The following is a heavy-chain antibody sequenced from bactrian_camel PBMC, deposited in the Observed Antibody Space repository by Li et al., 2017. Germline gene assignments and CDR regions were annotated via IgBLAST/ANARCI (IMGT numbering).Heavy chain of an antibody. CDR2: ISTGAGNT. J-gene: IGHJ6*01. CDR1: GFTLSFYN. V-gene: IGHV3S40*01. D-gene: IGHD2*01. CDR3: ATLHPGTADFGF. Sequence: VQLVESGGGLVQPGGSLRLSCAASGFTLSFYNVAWVRQAPGVGLEWVSGISTGAGNTYYADSVKGRFTISRDNAKNTVHLQMNSLKSEDTALYYCATLHPGTADFGFWGQGTQVTVS.